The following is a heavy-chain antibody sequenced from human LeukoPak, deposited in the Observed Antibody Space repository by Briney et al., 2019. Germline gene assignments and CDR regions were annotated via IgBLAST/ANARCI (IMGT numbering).Heavy chain of an antibody. D-gene: IGHD3-22*01. CDR1: GGSFSGYY. CDR2: IYTSGST. Sequence: SETLSLTCAVYGGSFSGYYWSWIRQPAGKGLEWIGRIYTSGSTNYNPSLKSRVTISVDTSKSQFSLKLRSVTAADTAVYYCARVRSVPRYDSSGYQLGYFDYWGQGTLVTVSS. J-gene: IGHJ4*02. CDR3: ARVRSVPRYDSSGYQLGYFDY. V-gene: IGHV4-59*10.